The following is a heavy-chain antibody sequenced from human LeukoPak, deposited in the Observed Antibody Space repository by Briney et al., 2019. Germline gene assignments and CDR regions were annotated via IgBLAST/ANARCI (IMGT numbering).Heavy chain of an antibody. J-gene: IGHJ6*04. V-gene: IGHV4-61*02. CDR1: AVSISTVGYY. Sequence: PSETLSLTCSVSAVSISTVGYYWSCIRQPAGKGLEWIGRVYTTSSTNYNPSLKSRITVSADKSMNQVSLNLSSVTAADTAVYYCARVSILWFGESVDVWGKGTTVTVSS. D-gene: IGHD3-10*01. CDR2: VYTTSST. CDR3: ARVSILWFGESVDV.